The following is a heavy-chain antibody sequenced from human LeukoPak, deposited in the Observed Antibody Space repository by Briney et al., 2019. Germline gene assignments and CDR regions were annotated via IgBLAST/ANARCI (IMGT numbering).Heavy chain of an antibody. Sequence: GGSVTLSCTASGYTFAKYAMSWVRQAPGKGLEWVGFIRRKAYGGTNEYAPAVKGRFTISRDDSKSIAYLQMNSLKTEDTAVYYCTRGSYYDSSPLEYWGQGTLVTVSS. CDR3: TRGSYYDSSPLEY. CDR2: IRRKAYGGTN. CDR1: GYTFAKYA. D-gene: IGHD3-22*01. J-gene: IGHJ4*02. V-gene: IGHV3-49*04.